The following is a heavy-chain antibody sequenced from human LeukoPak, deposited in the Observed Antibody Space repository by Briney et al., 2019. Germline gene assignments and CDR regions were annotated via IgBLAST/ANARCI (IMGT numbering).Heavy chain of an antibody. J-gene: IGHJ6*02. Sequence: PGGSLRLSCAASGFTFRSYTIHWVRQAPGKGLEWVAVISYDGRNEYYADSVKGRFTISRDNSKNTLYLQMNSLRAEDTAVYYCAKDSSSSNYYYGLDVWSQGTTVTVSS. CDR2: ISYDGRNE. V-gene: IGHV3-30*04. CDR3: AKDSSSSNYYYGLDV. CDR1: GFTFRSYT. D-gene: IGHD6-6*01.